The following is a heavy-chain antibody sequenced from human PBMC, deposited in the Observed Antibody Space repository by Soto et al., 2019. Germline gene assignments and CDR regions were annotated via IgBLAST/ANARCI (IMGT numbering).Heavy chain of an antibody. CDR2: IYHGGST. Sequence: QLQLQESGSGLVKPSQTLSLTCAVSGGSISSGGYSWSWIRQPPGKGLEWIGYIYHGGSTYYNPSRKRPVTISVDRSKNHFSLKLSSVTAADTAVYYCARGITGIGDAFDIWGQGTMVTVSS. V-gene: IGHV4-30-2*01. D-gene: IGHD1-20*01. CDR1: GGSISSGGYS. J-gene: IGHJ3*02. CDR3: ARGITGIGDAFDI.